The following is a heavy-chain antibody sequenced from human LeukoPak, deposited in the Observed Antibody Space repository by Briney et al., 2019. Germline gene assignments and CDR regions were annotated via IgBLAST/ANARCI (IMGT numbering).Heavy chain of an antibody. CDR3: ARDIVDSSSWYYFDY. V-gene: IGHV3-48*03. D-gene: IGHD6-13*01. CDR2: ISSSGSTI. Sequence: HPGGSLRLSCAASGFTFSSYEMNWVRQAPGKGLEWVSYISSSGSTIYYADSVKGRFTISRDNAKNSLYLQMNSLRAEDTAVYYCARDIVDSSSWYYFDYWGQGTLVTVSS. J-gene: IGHJ4*02. CDR1: GFTFSSYE.